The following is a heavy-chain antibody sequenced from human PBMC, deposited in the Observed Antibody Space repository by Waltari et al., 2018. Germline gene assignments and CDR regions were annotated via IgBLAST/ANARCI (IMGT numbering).Heavy chain of an antibody. CDR1: GGTFSSYA. CDR3: ARTQGDDSSGYYTNWYFDL. CDR2: IIPIFGTA. Sequence: QVQLVQSGAEVKKPGSSVKVSCKASGGTFSSYAISWVRQAPGQGLEWMGGIIPIFGTANYAQKFQGRVTITTDESTSTAYMELSSLRSEDTAVYYCARTQGDDSSGYYTNWYFDLWGRGTLVTVSS. V-gene: IGHV1-69*05. J-gene: IGHJ2*01. D-gene: IGHD3-22*01.